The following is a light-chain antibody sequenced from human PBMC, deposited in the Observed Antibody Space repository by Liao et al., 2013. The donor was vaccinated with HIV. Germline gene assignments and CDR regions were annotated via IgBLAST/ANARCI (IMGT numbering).Light chain of an antibody. V-gene: IGLV3-21*04. J-gene: IGLJ2*01. CDR2: YDS. CDR3: HVWDSSSDHPV. Sequence: SYVLTQPPSVSVAPGKTARITCGGNNIASKSVHWYQQRPGQAPVLVIYYDSDRPSGIPERFSGSNSGNTATLTISRVEAGDEADYYCHVWDSSSDHPVFGGGTKLTVL. CDR1: NIASKS.